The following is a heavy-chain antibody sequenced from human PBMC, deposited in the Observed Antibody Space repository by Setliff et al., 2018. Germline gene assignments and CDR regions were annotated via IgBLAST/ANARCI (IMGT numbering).Heavy chain of an antibody. J-gene: IGHJ4*02. CDR2: IKQDGSEK. V-gene: IGHV3-7*01. CDR3: ATFWSGYFDY. CDR1: GFTFSSYW. D-gene: IGHD3-3*01. Sequence: GGSLRLSCAASGFTFSSYWMSWVRQAPGKGLEWVANIKQDGSEKYYVDSVKGRFTISRDNAKNSVYLQMSTLRAEDTAVYYCATFWSGYFDYWGQGSLVTVSS.